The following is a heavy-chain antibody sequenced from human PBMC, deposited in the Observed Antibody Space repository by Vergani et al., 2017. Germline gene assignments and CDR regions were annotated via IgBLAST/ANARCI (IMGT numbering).Heavy chain of an antibody. V-gene: IGHV4-61*02. CDR2: IYTSGST. Sequence: QVQLHESGPGLVKPSETLSLICSVSGVSMQSGSFYWTWIRQTAERRLEWIGRIYTSGSTNYNPSLKSRVTMSVDTSKNQFSLKLSSVTAADTAVYYCAVDCSSTSCREIWGQGTMVTVSS. D-gene: IGHD2-2*01. CDR1: GVSMQSGSFY. CDR3: AVDCSSTSCREI. J-gene: IGHJ3*02.